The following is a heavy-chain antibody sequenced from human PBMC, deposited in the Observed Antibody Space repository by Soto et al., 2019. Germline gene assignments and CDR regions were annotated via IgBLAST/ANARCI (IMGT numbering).Heavy chain of an antibody. CDR3: AKARSGDGYNKAQGYFDY. CDR2: ISGSGGST. D-gene: IGHD5-12*01. V-gene: IGHV3-23*01. J-gene: IGHJ4*02. CDR1: GFTFSSYA. Sequence: GGSLRLSCAASGFTFSSYAMSWVRQAPGKGLEWVSAISGSGGSTYYADSVKGRFTISRDNSKNTLYLQMNSLRAEDTAVYYCAKARSGDGYNKAQGYFDYWGQGTLVTVSS.